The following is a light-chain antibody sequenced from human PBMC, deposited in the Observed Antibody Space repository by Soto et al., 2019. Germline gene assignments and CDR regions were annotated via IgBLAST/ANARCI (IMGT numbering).Light chain of an antibody. CDR2: DAS. CDR3: QHRSNWPLT. Sequence: EIVLTQSPATLSLSPGETATLSCRASESVREYLAWYQQKRGQAPRLLIYDASKRATGIPARFSASGSGTDFTLTITSLEPEDFALYYCQHRSNWPLTFGPGTEVDIK. CDR1: ESVREY. V-gene: IGKV3-11*01. J-gene: IGKJ3*01.